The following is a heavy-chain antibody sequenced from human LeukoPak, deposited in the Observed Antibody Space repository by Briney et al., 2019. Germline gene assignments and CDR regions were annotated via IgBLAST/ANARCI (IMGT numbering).Heavy chain of an antibody. CDR3: ARADSSGYGYFDY. CDR1: GFTFSSYA. Sequence: GRSLRLSCAASGFTFSSYAMHWVRQAPGKGLEWVAVISYDGSNKYYADSVKGRFTISRDNSKNTLYLQMDSLRAGDTAVYYCARADSSGYGYFDYWGQGTLVTVSS. J-gene: IGHJ4*02. D-gene: IGHD3-22*01. CDR2: ISYDGSNK. V-gene: IGHV3-30-3*01.